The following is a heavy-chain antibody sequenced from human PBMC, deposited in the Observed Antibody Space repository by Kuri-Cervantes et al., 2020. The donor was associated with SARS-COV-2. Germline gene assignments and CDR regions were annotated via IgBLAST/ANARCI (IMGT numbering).Heavy chain of an antibody. CDR3: ARGPLGYYFDSSALIGDY. D-gene: IGHD3-22*01. V-gene: IGHV3-30*03. J-gene: IGHJ4*02. CDR1: GFTFSSYG. CDR2: ISYDGSNK. Sequence: GGSLRLSCAASGFTFSSYGMHWVRQAPGKGLEWVAVISYDGSNKYYADSVKGRFTISRDNSKNTLYLQMNSLRAEDTAVYFCARGPLGYYFDSSALIGDYWGQGTLVTVSS.